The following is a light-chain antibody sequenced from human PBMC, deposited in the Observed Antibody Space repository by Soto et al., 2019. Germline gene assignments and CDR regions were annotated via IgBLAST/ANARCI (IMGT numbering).Light chain of an antibody. CDR3: QQYYSTPRT. J-gene: IGKJ1*01. CDR2: WAS. CDR1: QNVLSDSNNKNY. V-gene: IGKV4-1*01. Sequence: DIVMTQSPDSLAVSLGERATINCKSSQNVLSDSNNKNYLAWYQQKPGQPPKLLIYWASTRESGVPDRLSGSGSGTDLTLTISSLQAEDVAIYYCQQYYSTPRTFGQGTKVEIK.